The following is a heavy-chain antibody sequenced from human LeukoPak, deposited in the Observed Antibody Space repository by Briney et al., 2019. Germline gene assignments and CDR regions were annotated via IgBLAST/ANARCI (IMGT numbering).Heavy chain of an antibody. V-gene: IGHV7-4-1*02. D-gene: IGHD5-18*01. Sequence: ASVNVSRTASGYTFTTYAMNWVRQAPGQGLEWMGWINTNTGNPTYAQGFTGRFVFSLDTSVSTAYLQISSLKAEDTAVYYCARRRDTARFDYWGQGTLVTVSS. CDR1: GYTFTTYA. J-gene: IGHJ4*02. CDR2: INTNTGNP. CDR3: ARRRDTARFDY.